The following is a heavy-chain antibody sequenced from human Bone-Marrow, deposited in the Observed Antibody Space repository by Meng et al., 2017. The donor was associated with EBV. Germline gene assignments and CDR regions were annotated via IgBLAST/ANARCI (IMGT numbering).Heavy chain of an antibody. Sequence: QWQLVQSGAEVRKPGASLKFSCKASGYTFTGYYIHWVRQAPGQGLEWVGWINPNSGGTNYAEKFQGRVTMTRDTSITTAFMELSSLKSDDTAVYYCAMGLATDFDYWGQGTLVTVSS. CDR2: INPNSGGT. V-gene: IGHV1-2*02. CDR1: GYTFTGYY. D-gene: IGHD5-12*01. CDR3: AMGLATDFDY. J-gene: IGHJ4*02.